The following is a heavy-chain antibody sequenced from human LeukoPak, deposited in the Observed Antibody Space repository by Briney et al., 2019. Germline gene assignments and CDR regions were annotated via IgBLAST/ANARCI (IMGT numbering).Heavy chain of an antibody. D-gene: IGHD3-10*02. CDR2: IKQDGSEK. Sequence: GGSLRLSCAASGFTFSSYWMSWVRQAPGKGLEWVSNIKQDGSEKYYVDSVKGRFTISRDNAKNSLYLQMNSLRAEDTAVYYCAELGITMIGGVWGKGTTVTISS. CDR1: GFTFSSYW. V-gene: IGHV3-7*01. CDR3: AELGITMIGGV. J-gene: IGHJ6*04.